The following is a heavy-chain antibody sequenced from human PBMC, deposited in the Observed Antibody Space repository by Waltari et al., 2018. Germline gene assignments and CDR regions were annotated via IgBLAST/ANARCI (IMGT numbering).Heavy chain of an antibody. D-gene: IGHD3-22*01. CDR2: IYYSGST. CDR1: GGSISSRSYY. Sequence: QLQLQESGPGLVKPSETLSLTCTVAGGSISSRSYYWGWIRQPPGKGLEWIGSIYYSGSTYYNPPLKSRVTMSVDTSKNQFSLKLRSVTAADTAVYYCARREIYDSSGYVDCWGQGTLVTVSS. J-gene: IGHJ4*02. CDR3: ARREIYDSSGYVDC. V-gene: IGHV4-39*01.